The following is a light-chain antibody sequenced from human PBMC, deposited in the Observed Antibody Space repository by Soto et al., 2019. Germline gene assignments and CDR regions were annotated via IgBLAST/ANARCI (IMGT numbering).Light chain of an antibody. CDR3: HQYNNWPFS. Sequence: VLTPSPATLSLSPGERATLSCRASQSVSSYLAWYQQKPGQAPRLLMYGASNRATGIPDRFSGSGSGTDFTLTISGLQSGDSAVYFCHQYNNWPFSFGQGTRLEIK. CDR2: GAS. V-gene: IGKV3-11*01. J-gene: IGKJ5*01. CDR1: QSVSSY.